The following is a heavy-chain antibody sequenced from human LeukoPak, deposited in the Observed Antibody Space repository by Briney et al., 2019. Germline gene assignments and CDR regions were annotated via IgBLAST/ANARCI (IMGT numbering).Heavy chain of an antibody. CDR1: GFPFSNYW. CDR3: ARIRPSDGSAWDTGRGWFDP. J-gene: IGHJ5*02. V-gene: IGHV3-7*01. CDR2: MKEDGTDK. D-gene: IGHD6-19*01. Sequence: GGSLRLSCVASGFPFSNYWMTWVRQAPGKRLEWVANMKEDGTDKYYVDSVKGRFTISRDNARELLFLQMNSLRAEDTAVYYCARIRPSDGSAWDTGRGWFDPWGQGTLVAVSS.